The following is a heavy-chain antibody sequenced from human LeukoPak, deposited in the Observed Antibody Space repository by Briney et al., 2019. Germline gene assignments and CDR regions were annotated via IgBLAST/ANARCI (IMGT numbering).Heavy chain of an antibody. Sequence: ASVKVSCKASGYTFTGYYTHWVRQAPGQGLEWMGWINPNSGGTNYAQKFQGRVTMTRDTSISTAYMELSRLRSDDTAVYYCARDRCSSTSCYTNWFDPWGQGTLVTVSS. D-gene: IGHD2-2*02. CDR3: ARDRCSSTSCYTNWFDP. V-gene: IGHV1-2*02. CDR2: INPNSGGT. CDR1: GYTFTGYY. J-gene: IGHJ5*02.